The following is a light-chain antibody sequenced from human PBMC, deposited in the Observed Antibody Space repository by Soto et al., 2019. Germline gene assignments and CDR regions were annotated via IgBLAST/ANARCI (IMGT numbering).Light chain of an antibody. CDR1: QSIGGSS. CDR3: QQSGT. Sequence: EIVLTQSPGTLSLSPGERATLSCRASQSIGGSSLAWYQHRPGQAPRLLLYGASARAAGVADRFSGSGSGTDFTLTSSSLEPEAFAVYYCQQSGTFGPGTKVDIK. CDR2: GAS. V-gene: IGKV3-20*01. J-gene: IGKJ3*01.